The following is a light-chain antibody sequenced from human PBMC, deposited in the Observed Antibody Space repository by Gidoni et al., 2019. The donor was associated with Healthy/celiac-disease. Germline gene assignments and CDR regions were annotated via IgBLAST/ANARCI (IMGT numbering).Light chain of an antibody. V-gene: IGLV3-1*01. Sequence: SYELTQPPSVSVSPGKTASITCSGDKLGDKYACWSQQKPGQSPVLVIYQDSKRPSGIPERFSGSNSGNTATLTISGTQAMDESDYYCQAWDSSTVVFGTGTKVTVL. CDR2: QDS. CDR3: QAWDSSTVV. J-gene: IGLJ1*01. CDR1: KLGDKY.